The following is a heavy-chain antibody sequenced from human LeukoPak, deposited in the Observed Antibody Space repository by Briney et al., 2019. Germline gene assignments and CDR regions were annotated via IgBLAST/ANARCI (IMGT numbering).Heavy chain of an antibody. CDR1: GFTFSSYA. Sequence: PGGSLRLSCAASGFTFSSYAMSWVRQAPGKGLGWVSAISGSGGSTYYADSVKGRFTISRDNSKNTLYLQMNSLRAEDTAVYYCAKWGDDYGDNYYYYYMDVWGKGTTVTVSS. CDR2: ISGSGGST. D-gene: IGHD4-17*01. J-gene: IGHJ6*03. CDR3: AKWGDDYGDNYYYYYMDV. V-gene: IGHV3-23*01.